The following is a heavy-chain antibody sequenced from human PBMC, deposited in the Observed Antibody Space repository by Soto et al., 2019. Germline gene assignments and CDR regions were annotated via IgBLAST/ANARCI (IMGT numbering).Heavy chain of an antibody. D-gene: IGHD6-19*01. CDR3: TASNGLYNGLDI. V-gene: IGHV3-23*01. CDR1: GFTFSSYA. Sequence: EVQLLESGGGLVQPGGSLRLSCAASGFTFSSYAMSWVRQAPGKGLEWVSAISGSGGSTYYADSVKGRFTISRDNSKNKLYLQMNSLRAEHTAEYYFTASNGLYNGLDIWGQGTMVTVSS. CDR2: ISGSGGST. J-gene: IGHJ3*02.